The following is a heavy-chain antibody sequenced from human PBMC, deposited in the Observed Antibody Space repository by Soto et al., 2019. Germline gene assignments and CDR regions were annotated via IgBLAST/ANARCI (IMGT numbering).Heavy chain of an antibody. D-gene: IGHD1-26*01. V-gene: IGHV3-48*02. CDR3: ARDALLNWFDP. CDR1: GFTFSSYS. CDR2: ISSSSSTI. Sequence: EVQLVESGGGLVQPGGSLRLSCAASGFTFSSYSMNWVRQAPGKGLEWVSYISSSSSTIYYADSVKGRFTISRDNAKNSLYLKMNSLRDEDTAVYYCARDALLNWFDPWGQGTLVTVSS. J-gene: IGHJ5*02.